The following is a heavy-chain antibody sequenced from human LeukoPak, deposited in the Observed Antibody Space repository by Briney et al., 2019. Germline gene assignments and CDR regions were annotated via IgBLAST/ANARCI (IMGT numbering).Heavy chain of an antibody. CDR1: GFTFSNAW. D-gene: IGHD3-9*01. CDR3: TTLSGLRYFDWLSYDY. CDR2: IKSKTDGGTT. J-gene: IGHJ4*02. Sequence: GGSLRLSCAASGFTFSNAWMSWVRQAPGKGLEWVGRIKSKTDGGTTDYAAPVKGRFTISRDDSKNTLYLQMNSLKTEDTAVYYCTTLSGLRYFDWLSYDYWSQGTLVTVSS. V-gene: IGHV3-15*01.